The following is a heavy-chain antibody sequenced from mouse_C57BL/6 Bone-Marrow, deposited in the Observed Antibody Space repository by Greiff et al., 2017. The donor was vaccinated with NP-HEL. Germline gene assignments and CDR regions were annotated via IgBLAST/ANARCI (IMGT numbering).Heavy chain of an antibody. V-gene: IGHV7-1*01. CDR3: ARDMDMDY. CDR1: GFTFSDFY. J-gene: IGHJ4*01. CDR2: SRNKANDYTT. Sequence: EVKLMESGGGLVQSGRSLRLSCATSGFTFSDFYMECVRQAPGKGLEWIAASRNKANDYTTEYSASVKGRFIVSRDTSQSILYLQMNALRAEDTAIYYCARDMDMDYWGQGTSVTVSS.